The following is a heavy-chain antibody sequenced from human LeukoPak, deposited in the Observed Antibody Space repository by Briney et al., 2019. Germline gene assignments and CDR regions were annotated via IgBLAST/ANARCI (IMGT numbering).Heavy chain of an antibody. CDR1: GGSISSYY. CDR3: ARVRVSGGYWYFDL. CDR2: IYYSGST. V-gene: IGHV4-59*01. D-gene: IGHD6-19*01. Sequence: SETLSLTCTVSGGSISSYYWSWIRQPPGKGLEWIGYIYYSGSTNYNLSLKSRVTIPVDTSKNQFSLKLSSVTAADTAVYYCARVRVSGGYWYFDLWGRGTLVTVSS. J-gene: IGHJ2*01.